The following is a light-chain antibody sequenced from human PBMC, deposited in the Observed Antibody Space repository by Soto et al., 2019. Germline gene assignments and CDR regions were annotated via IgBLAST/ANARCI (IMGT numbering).Light chain of an antibody. CDR3: SSYTSTSTPCV. J-gene: IGLJ1*01. V-gene: IGLV2-14*01. CDR1: SSDVGGYNY. Sequence: QSVLTQPASVSGSPGQSITISCTGTSSDVGGYNYASWYQQYPGKAPKLIIYEVSHRPSGASNHFSGYKSGNTASLTISGLQPEDEADYYCSSYTSTSTPCVFGTGTKVTVL. CDR2: EVS.